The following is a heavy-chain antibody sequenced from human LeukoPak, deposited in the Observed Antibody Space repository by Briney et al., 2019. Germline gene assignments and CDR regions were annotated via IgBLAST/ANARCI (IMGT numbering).Heavy chain of an antibody. Sequence: AGGSLRLSCADSGFTCSSYTMNWVRQAPGKGLAWVSYISSSSSTIYYADSVKGRFTISRDNAKNSLYLQMNSLRAEDTAVYYCARDWAAAGHRAWGQGTLVTVSS. CDR2: ISSSSSTI. CDR1: GFTCSSYT. CDR3: ARDWAAAGHRA. J-gene: IGHJ5*02. V-gene: IGHV3-48*01. D-gene: IGHD6-13*01.